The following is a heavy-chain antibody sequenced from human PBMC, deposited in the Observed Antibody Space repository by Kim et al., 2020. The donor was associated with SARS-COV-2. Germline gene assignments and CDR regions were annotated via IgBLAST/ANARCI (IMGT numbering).Heavy chain of an antibody. D-gene: IGHD5-18*01. V-gene: IGHV3-21*01. Sequence: ADSVKGRFTISRDNARNSLYLQMNRLRAEDTAVYYCARGPRGYSYGYVDYWGQGTLVTVSS. J-gene: IGHJ4*02. CDR3: ARGPRGYSYGYVDY.